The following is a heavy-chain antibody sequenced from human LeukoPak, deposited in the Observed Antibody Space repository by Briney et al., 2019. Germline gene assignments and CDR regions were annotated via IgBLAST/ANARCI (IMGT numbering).Heavy chain of an antibody. V-gene: IGHV3-21*04. D-gene: IGHD5-12*01. CDR1: GFTFSSYS. CDR2: ISSSSSYI. CDR3: AKDMSGYSGLDY. Sequence: GGSLRLSCAASGFTFSSYSMNWVRQAPGKGLEWVSSISSSSSYIYYADSVKGRFTISRDNAKNSLYLQMNSLRAEDMALYYCAKDMSGYSGLDYWGQGTLVTVSS. J-gene: IGHJ4*02.